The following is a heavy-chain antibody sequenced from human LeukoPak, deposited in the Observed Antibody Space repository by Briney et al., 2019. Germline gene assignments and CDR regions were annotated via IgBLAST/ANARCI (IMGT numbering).Heavy chain of an antibody. J-gene: IGHJ4*02. D-gene: IGHD6-13*01. CDR3: AKDGEQQLVVWWD. Sequence: GGSLRLSCAASGFTFSSYAMSWVRQAPGKGLEWVSAISGSGGSTYYADSVKGRFTISRDNSKNTLYLQMNSPRAEDTAVYYCAKDGEQQLVVWWDWGQGTLVTVSS. V-gene: IGHV3-23*01. CDR2: ISGSGGST. CDR1: GFTFSSYA.